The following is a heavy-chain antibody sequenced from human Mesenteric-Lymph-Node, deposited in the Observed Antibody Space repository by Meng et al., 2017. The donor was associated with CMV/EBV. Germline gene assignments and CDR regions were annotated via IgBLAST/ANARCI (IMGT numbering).Heavy chain of an antibody. Sequence: SGGTFRSSAISWVRQAPGRGLELMGGVIPIFGTVNYPPPFPLPVTITADESTSTARMELSSLRSEDTAMYYCTRPFGSGSYYTPLSLWGQGTLVTVSS. CDR3: TRPFGSGSYYTPLSL. CDR2: VIPIFGTV. V-gene: IGHV1-69*01. J-gene: IGHJ4*02. CDR1: GGTFRSSA. D-gene: IGHD3-10*01.